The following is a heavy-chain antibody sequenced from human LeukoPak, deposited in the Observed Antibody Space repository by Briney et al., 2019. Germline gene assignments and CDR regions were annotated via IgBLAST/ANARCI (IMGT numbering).Heavy chain of an antibody. CDR2: IIPIFGTA. V-gene: IGHV1-69*13. D-gene: IGHD1-7*01. Sequence: SVKVSCKASGGTFSSYAISWVRQAPGQGLEWMGGIIPIFGTANYAQKFQGRVTITADESTSTAYMELSSLRSEDTAVYYCARGVLITGTTPLDFWGQGTLVTVSS. CDR1: GGTFSSYA. CDR3: ARGVLITGTTPLDF. J-gene: IGHJ4*02.